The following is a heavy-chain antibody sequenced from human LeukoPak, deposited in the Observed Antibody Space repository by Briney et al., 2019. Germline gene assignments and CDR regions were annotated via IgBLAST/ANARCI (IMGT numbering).Heavy chain of an antibody. D-gene: IGHD3-10*01. CDR3: ACRPMVRGVPPYYFDY. J-gene: IGHJ4*02. CDR2: IYHSGST. CDR1: GYSISSGYY. Sequence: TSETLSLTCTVSGYSISSGYYWGWIRQPPGKGLEWIGSIYHSGSTYYNPSLKSRVTISVDTSKNQFSLKLSSVTAADTAVYYCACRPMVRGVPPYYFDYWGQGTLVTVSS. V-gene: IGHV4-38-2*02.